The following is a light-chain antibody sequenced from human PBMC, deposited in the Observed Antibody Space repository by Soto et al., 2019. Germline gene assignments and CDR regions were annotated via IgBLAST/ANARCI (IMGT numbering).Light chain of an antibody. J-gene: IGKJ2*01. CDR1: QRVSTY. V-gene: IGKV1-39*01. Sequence: DIQMTQSPSSLSASVGDRVTITCRASQRVSTYLNWYQQKPEKAPKLLIYAASSLQSGVPSRFSGSGSGTDFTLTISSLQPEDFGTYYCQQSYSTPRTFGQGTKLEIK. CDR2: AAS. CDR3: QQSYSTPRT.